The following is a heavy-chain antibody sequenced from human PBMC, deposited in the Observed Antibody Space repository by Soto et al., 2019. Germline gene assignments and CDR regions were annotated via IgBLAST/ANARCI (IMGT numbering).Heavy chain of an antibody. J-gene: IGHJ4*02. CDR1: GGTFSSYA. Sequence: QVQLVQSGAEVKKPGSSVKVSCKASGGTFSSYAISWVRQAPGQGLEWMGGIIPIFGTANYAQKFQGRVAITADESRSTAYMEVSSVSSEDTAVYYCGGGGQGIQLWLLGYWGQGTLVTVSS. V-gene: IGHV1-69*01. CDR2: IIPIFGTA. D-gene: IGHD5-18*01. CDR3: GGGGQGIQLWLLGY.